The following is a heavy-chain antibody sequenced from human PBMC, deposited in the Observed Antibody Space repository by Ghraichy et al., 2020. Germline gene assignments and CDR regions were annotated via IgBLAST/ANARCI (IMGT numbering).Heavy chain of an antibody. CDR3: ARLRRAVALRFDF. D-gene: IGHD6-19*01. V-gene: IGHV4-59*08. CDR1: GGPITSYY. J-gene: IGHJ4*02. CDR2: IYYTGST. Sequence: SETLSLTCTVYGGPITSYYWSWVRQPPGKELEWIGYIYYTGSTNYNPSLKSRVTVSEDTSNNQFSLRLDSVTAADTAVYYCARLRRAVALRFDFWGQGILVTVSS.